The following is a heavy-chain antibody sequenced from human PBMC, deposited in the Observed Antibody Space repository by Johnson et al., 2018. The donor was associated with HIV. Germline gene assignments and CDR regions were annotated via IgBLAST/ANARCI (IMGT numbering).Heavy chain of an antibody. CDR1: GFTFSSYA. D-gene: IGHD6-19*01. J-gene: IGHJ3*02. V-gene: IGHV3-66*01. Sequence: EVQLVESGGGLIQSGGSLRLSCAASGFTFSSYAMSWVRQAPGKGLEWVSVIYSGGSTYYEDSVKGRFTISRDNSKNTLYLQMNSLRAEDTAVYYCAKDVHSSGWYAFDIWGQGTMVTVSS. CDR2: IYSGGST. CDR3: AKDVHSSGWYAFDI.